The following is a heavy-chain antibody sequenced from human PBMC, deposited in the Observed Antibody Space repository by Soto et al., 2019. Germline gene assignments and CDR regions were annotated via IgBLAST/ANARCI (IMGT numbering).Heavy chain of an antibody. V-gene: IGHV1-18*04. CDR3: ARDYGDYSWDAFDI. CDR1: GYTFTSYG. D-gene: IGHD4-17*01. Sequence: ASVKVSCKASGYTFTSYGISWVRQAPGQGLEWMGWISAFNGNTNYAQKLQGRVTMTTDTSTSTAYMELRSLRSDDTAVYYCARDYGDYSWDAFDIWGQGTMVTVSS. J-gene: IGHJ3*02. CDR2: ISAFNGNT.